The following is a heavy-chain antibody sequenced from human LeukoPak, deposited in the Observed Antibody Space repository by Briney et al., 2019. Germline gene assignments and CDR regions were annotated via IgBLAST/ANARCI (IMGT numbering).Heavy chain of an antibody. CDR1: GFIFSTYW. V-gene: IGHV3-7*03. CDR3: ARDTQKLIIVVVPAPLYGMDV. Sequence: GGSLRLSCAASGFIFSTYWMMWARQAPGKGLEWVANMKGDGSEIHYVDSVKGRFTISRDNARNSLFLQMNGLRPEDTAVYYCARDTQKLIIVVVPAPLYGMDVWGQGTTVTVSS. D-gene: IGHD2-2*01. J-gene: IGHJ6*02. CDR2: MKGDGSEI.